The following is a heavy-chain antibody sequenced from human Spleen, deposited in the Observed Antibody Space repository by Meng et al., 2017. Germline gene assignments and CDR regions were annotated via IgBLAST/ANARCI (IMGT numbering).Heavy chain of an antibody. V-gene: IGHV5-51*01. CDR2: IFPYDSDT. D-gene: IGHD6-13*01. CDR1: GYTFTTYW. J-gene: IGHJ4*01. CDR3: ARRSPGSNWADFDF. Sequence: GESLMISCQCSGYTFTTYWSCGVRQMPEKVLEWMGVIFPYDSDTKYSPSLEGQISFSVDKSISTAYLQWTSLEPSATAIYYCARRSPGSNWADFDFWGQGKLV.